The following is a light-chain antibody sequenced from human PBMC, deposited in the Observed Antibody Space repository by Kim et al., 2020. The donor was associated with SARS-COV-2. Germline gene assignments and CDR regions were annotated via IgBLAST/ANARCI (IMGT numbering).Light chain of an antibody. V-gene: IGKV1-27*01. CDR1: QGISNY. CDR3: QKYDSAPWT. J-gene: IGKJ1*01. CDR2: SAS. Sequence: DIQMTQSPSSLSASVGDGVTITCRASQGISNYLAWYQQKPGRVPRVLIYSASTLLSGVPSRFSGSRSGTDFTLTISSLQPEDVATYYYQKYDSAPWTFGQGTKVDIK.